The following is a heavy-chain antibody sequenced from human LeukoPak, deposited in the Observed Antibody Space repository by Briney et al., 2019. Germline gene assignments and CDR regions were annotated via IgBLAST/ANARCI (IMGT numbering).Heavy chain of an antibody. V-gene: IGHV3-23*01. D-gene: IGHD7-27*01. CDR1: GFTFSSYA. J-gene: IGHJ4*02. Sequence: GGCLRLSCAASGFTFSSYAMSWVRQAPGKGLDYVSTITGSGSSTYYANSVKGRFTVSRDNSKNTVYLQMNSLRVDDTAIYYCAKDGQTGEWELEHWGQGTLVIASS. CDR3: AKDGQTGEWELEH. CDR2: ITGSGSST.